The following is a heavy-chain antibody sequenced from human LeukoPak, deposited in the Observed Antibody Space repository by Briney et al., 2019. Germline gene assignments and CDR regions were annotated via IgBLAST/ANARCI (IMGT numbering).Heavy chain of an antibody. Sequence: GGSLRLSCAASGFTFSSYSMTWVRQAPGKGLEWVSSISSSSSYIYYADSVKGRFTISRDNAKNSLYLQMNNLRAEDTAVYYCARDPPRYYYDSSGSLDYWGQGTLVTVSS. CDR2: ISSSSSYI. J-gene: IGHJ4*02. V-gene: IGHV3-21*01. D-gene: IGHD3-22*01. CDR1: GFTFSSYS. CDR3: ARDPPRYYYDSSGSLDY.